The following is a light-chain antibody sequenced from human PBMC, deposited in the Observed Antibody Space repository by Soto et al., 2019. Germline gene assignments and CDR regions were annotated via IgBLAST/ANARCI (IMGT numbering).Light chain of an antibody. Sequence: SALTRPASVSGSPGQSITISCTGTSSDVGSYNLVSWYQQHPGKAPKLMIYEGSKRPSGVSNRFSGSKSGNTASLTISGLQAEDEADYYCCSYAGSSTPYVFGTGTKVTVL. CDR2: EGS. J-gene: IGLJ1*01. CDR1: SSDVGSYNL. V-gene: IGLV2-23*01. CDR3: CSYAGSSTPYV.